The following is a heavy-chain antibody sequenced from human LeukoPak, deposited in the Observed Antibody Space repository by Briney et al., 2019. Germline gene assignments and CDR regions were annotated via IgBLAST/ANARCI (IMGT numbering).Heavy chain of an antibody. J-gene: IGHJ4*02. Sequence: GASVKVSCKASGYTFTGYYMHWVRQAPGQGLEWMGWINPNSGGTNYAQKFQGRVTMTRDTSISTAYMELSRLRSDDTAVYYCAREGYCTSGVCYGVDYWGQGTLVTVSS. CDR3: AREGYCTSGVCYGVDY. CDR1: GYTFTGYY. CDR2: INPNSGGT. D-gene: IGHD2-8*01. V-gene: IGHV1-2*02.